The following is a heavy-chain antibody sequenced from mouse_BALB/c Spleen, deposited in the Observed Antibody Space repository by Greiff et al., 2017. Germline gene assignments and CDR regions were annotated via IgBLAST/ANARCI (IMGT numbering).Heavy chain of an antibody. Sequence: EVMLVESGGGLVKPGGSLKLSCAASGFTFSDYYMYWVRQTPEKRLEWVATISDGGSYTYYPDSVKGRFTISRDNAKNNLYLQMSSLKSEDTAMYYCASSYGNYGGAWFAYWGQGTLVTVSA. CDR1: GFTFSDYY. D-gene: IGHD2-10*02. V-gene: IGHV5-4*02. CDR2: ISDGGSYT. CDR3: ASSYGNYGGAWFAY. J-gene: IGHJ3*01.